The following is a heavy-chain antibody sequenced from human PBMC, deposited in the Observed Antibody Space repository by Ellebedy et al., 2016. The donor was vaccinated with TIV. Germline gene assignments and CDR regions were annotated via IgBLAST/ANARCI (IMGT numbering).Heavy chain of an antibody. CDR2: IHFSGTT. J-gene: IGHJ4*02. V-gene: IGHV4-39*01. CDR1: GGSISGSSSY. Sequence: SETLSLTXTVSGGSISGSSSYWAWLRPPPGQGLVWLCSIHFSGTTFYRPSLKSRFTISVDTSKNQFSLNVNSVTAADTALYYCVRTEGRRFDYWGQGTLVAVSS. CDR3: VRTEGRRFDY.